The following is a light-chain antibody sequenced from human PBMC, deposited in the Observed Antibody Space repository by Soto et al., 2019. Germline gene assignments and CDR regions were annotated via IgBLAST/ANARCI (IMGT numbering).Light chain of an antibody. V-gene: IGLV4-69*01. CDR2: FNRGGSH. CDR3: QTWDTVVV. CDR1: SGHRDYG. Sequence: QLVLTQSPSASASLGASVKLTCTLSSGHRDYGIAWHQQQPDKGPRYLKKFNRGGSHDKGDGIPDRFSGSSSGAERYLISSILQCDDEADYYCQTWDTVVVFGGGTKLTVL. J-gene: IGLJ2*01.